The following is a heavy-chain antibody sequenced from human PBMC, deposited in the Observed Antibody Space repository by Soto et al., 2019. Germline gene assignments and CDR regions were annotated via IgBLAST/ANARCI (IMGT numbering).Heavy chain of an antibody. CDR1: GLTFSSYA. CDR3: AKCGGSGEDYFYSYYMDV. J-gene: IGHJ6*03. D-gene: IGHD3-10*01. Sequence: GGSLSLSCAPSGLTFSSYAMNWVRQAPGKGLEWVSSISGSGGRTYYADYVKGRFTISRDNSKNTLYLQMNILRAEYTAVYFCAKCGGSGEDYFYSYYMDVWGKGTTVTVSS. CDR2: ISGSGGRT. V-gene: IGHV3-23*01.